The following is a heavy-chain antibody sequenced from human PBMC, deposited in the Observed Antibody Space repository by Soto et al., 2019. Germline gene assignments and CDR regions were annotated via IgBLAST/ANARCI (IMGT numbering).Heavy chain of an antibody. J-gene: IGHJ3*02. Sequence: SETLSLTCTVSGGSISSYYWSWIRQPPGKGLEWIGYIYYSGSTNYNPSLKSRVTISVDTSKNQFSLKLSSVTAADMAVYYCASFMTTRAFDIWGQGTMVTVSS. CDR3: ASFMTTRAFDI. CDR2: IYYSGST. CDR1: GGSISSYY. D-gene: IGHD4-17*01. V-gene: IGHV4-59*01.